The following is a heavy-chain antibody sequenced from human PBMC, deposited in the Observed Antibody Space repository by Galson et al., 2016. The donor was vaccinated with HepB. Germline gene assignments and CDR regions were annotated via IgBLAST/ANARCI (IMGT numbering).Heavy chain of an antibody. CDR1: GGSIISAGYY. D-gene: IGHD4-23*01. V-gene: IGHV4-31*03. J-gene: IGHJ2*01. CDR3: ANYWGSGGNRYFDL. Sequence: TLSLTCTVSGGSIISAGYYWSWIRQHPGKGLEWIGNIYYSGSTYYNPSLKSRITISVDTSKNQFSLKLSSVTAADTAVYYCANYWGSGGNRYFDLWGRGTLGTVAS. CDR2: IYYSGST.